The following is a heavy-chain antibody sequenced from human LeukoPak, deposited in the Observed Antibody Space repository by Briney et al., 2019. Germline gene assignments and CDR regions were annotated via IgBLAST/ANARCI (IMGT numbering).Heavy chain of an antibody. Sequence: PGGSLRLSCVASGFTFTTSAMNWVRQAPGKGLEWVSYISIRSTYIYYADSVKGRFTISRDNAKNSLYLQMNSLRAEDTAVYYCARGDSSGNTDYWGQGTLVTVSS. D-gene: IGHD3-22*01. CDR2: ISIRSTYI. CDR3: ARGDSSGNTDY. V-gene: IGHV3-21*01. J-gene: IGHJ4*02. CDR1: GFTFTTSA.